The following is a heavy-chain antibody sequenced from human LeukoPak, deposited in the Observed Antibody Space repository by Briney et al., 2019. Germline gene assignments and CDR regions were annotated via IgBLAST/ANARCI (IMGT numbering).Heavy chain of an antibody. Sequence: GGSLRLSCAASGFTFSSYAMSWVRQAPGKGLEWVSAISGSGGSTYYADSVKGRFTISRDNSKNTLYLQMNGLRAEDTAVYYCAKDSFSRITIFGVVIIPAQGFDYWGQGTLVTVSS. CDR1: GFTFSSYA. D-gene: IGHD3-3*01. CDR3: AKDSFSRITIFGVVIIPAQGFDY. J-gene: IGHJ4*02. V-gene: IGHV3-23*01. CDR2: ISGSGGST.